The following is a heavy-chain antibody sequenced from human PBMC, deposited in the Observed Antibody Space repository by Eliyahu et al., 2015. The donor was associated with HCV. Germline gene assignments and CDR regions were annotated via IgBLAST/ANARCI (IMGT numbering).Heavy chain of an antibody. CDR1: GGSFSGYY. D-gene: IGHD3-10*01. V-gene: IGHV4-34*01. J-gene: IGHJ4*02. CDR2: IYVHNPPT. Sequence: QVQLQQWGAGLLKPSETLSLTCAVSGGSFSGYYWTWIRQPPGKGLEVVGGIYVHNPPTTNNPSLKSRVTISIDTSKNQLSLELTSLSAADTAVYYCARDRVRGYRGNSYWGQGTLVTVSS. CDR3: ARDRVRGYRGNSY.